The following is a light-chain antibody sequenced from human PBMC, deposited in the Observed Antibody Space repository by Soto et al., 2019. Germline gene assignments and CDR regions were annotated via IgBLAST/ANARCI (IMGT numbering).Light chain of an antibody. CDR2: GAS. CDR3: KKYNSAPWT. V-gene: IGKV3-20*01. Sequence: EIVLTQSPGTLSLSPGERATLSCRASQSVSNNYLAWYQQKPGQAPRLLIYGASNRATGIQDRFSGSGSGTDFTLTIRSLQPEDVATYYCKKYNSAPWTFGQGTKVDIK. CDR1: QSVSNNY. J-gene: IGKJ1*01.